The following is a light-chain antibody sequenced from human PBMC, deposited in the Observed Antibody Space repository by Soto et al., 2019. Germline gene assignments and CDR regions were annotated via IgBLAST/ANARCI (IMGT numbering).Light chain of an antibody. CDR3: QQYGRAWT. V-gene: IGKV3-20*01. CDR1: QSISTTY. Sequence: IVLTQSPGTLSLSPGERATLSCRASQSISTTYLAWYQHKPGQAPRLLIYGTSNRATGVPDRFSGSGSGTDFTLTISRLEPEDFAVYFCQQYGRAWTFGQGTKVEIK. J-gene: IGKJ1*01. CDR2: GTS.